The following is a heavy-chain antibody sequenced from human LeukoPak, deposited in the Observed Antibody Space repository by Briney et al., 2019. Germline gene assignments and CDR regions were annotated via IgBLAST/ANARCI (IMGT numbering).Heavy chain of an antibody. CDR2: IKQDGSEK. V-gene: IGHV3-7*01. Sequence: GGSLRLSCAASGFTSSSYWMSWVRQAPGKGLEWVANIKQDGSEKYYVDSVEGRFTISRDNAKNSLYLRMNSLRADDTAVYYCARDGRVDYGKYYYYYYMDVWGKGTTVTVSS. J-gene: IGHJ6*03. CDR1: GFTSSSYW. CDR3: ARDGRVDYGKYYYYYYMDV. D-gene: IGHD4-17*01.